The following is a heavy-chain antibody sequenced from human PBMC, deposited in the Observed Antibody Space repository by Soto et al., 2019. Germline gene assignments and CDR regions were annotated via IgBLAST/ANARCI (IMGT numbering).Heavy chain of an antibody. CDR3: ARERGSYSFDS. Sequence: QVQLVESGGGVVQPGRSLRLSCAPSGFTFSSYNMHWVRQAPGKGLEWVAVIWYDGSNKYYADSVKGRFTISRDNSKNTLYLPMNSLRAEDTAVYYCARERGSYSFDSWGQGTLVTVSS. CDR1: GFTFSSYN. D-gene: IGHD1-26*01. V-gene: IGHV3-33*01. CDR2: IWYDGSNK. J-gene: IGHJ4*02.